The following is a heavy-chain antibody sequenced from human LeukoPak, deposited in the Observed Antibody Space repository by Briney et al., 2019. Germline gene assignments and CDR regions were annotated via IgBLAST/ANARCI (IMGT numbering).Heavy chain of an antibody. CDR2: INPNSGGT. D-gene: IGHD1-7*01. V-gene: IGHV1-2*02. J-gene: IGHJ5*02. Sequence: ASVKVSCKASGYTFTGYYMHWVRQAPGQGLEWMGWINPNSGGTNYAQKFQGRVTMTRDTSISTAYMELSRLRSDDTAVYYCARGNWNYVGNWFDPWGQGTLATVSS. CDR3: ARGNWNYVGNWFDP. CDR1: GYTFTGYY.